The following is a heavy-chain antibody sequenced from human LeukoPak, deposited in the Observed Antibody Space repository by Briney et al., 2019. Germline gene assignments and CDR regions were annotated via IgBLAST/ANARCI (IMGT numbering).Heavy chain of an antibody. V-gene: IGHV1-2*02. Sequence: ASVKVSCKASGYTFTGYYMHWVRQAPGQGLEWMGWINPNSGGTNYAQKFQGRVTMTRDTSIGTAYMELSRLRADDTAVYYCARNHISGYWYFDLWGRGTLVTVSS. CDR2: INPNSGGT. J-gene: IGHJ2*01. D-gene: IGHD2-21*01. CDR1: GYTFTGYY. CDR3: ARNHISGYWYFDL.